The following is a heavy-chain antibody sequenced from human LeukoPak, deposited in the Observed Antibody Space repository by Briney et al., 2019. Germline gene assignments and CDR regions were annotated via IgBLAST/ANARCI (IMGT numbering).Heavy chain of an antibody. J-gene: IGHJ3*02. D-gene: IGHD5-18*01. CDR2: INHSGST. CDR1: GGSFSGYY. CDR3: ARGGPSPRLRIQLWLGAFDI. Sequence: SETLSLTCAVYGGSFSGYYWSWIRQPPGKGLEWIGEINHSGSTNYNPSLKSRVTMSVDTSKNQFSLKLSSVTAADTAVYYCARGGPSPRLRIQLWLGAFDIWGQGTMVTVSS. V-gene: IGHV4-34*01.